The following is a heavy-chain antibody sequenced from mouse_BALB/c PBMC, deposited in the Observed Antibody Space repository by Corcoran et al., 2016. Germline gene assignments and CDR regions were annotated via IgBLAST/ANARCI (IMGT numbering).Heavy chain of an antibody. Sequence: EVQLQQSGPELVKPGASVKISCKASGYSFTGYYMHWVKQSHVKSLEWIGRINPYNGATSYNQNFKDKASLTVDKSSSTAYMELHSLTSEDSAVYYCARREERGNPYAMDYWGQGTSVTVSS. V-gene: IGHV1-26*01. D-gene: IGHD2-1*01. J-gene: IGHJ4*01. CDR2: INPYNGAT. CDR3: ARREERGNPYAMDY. CDR1: GYSFTGYY.